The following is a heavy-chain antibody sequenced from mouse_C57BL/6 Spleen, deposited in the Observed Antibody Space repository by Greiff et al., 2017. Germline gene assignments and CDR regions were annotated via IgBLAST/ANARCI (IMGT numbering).Heavy chain of an antibody. CDR1: GYTFTDYY. CDR2: LNPNNGGT. CDR3: ARTGWLLEWDYFDY. Sequence: EVQLQQSGPELVKPGASVKISCKASGYTFTDYYMNWVKQSHGKSLEWIGDLNPNNGGTSYNQKFKGKATLTVDKSSSTAYMELRSLTSEDSAVYYCARTGWLLEWDYFDYWGQGTTLTVSS. D-gene: IGHD2-3*01. V-gene: IGHV1-26*01. J-gene: IGHJ2*01.